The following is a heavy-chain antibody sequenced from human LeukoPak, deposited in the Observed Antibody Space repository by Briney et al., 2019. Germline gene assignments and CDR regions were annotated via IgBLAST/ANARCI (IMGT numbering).Heavy chain of an antibody. CDR2: IRYDGSNK. J-gene: IGHJ4*02. V-gene: IGHV3-30*02. Sequence: GGSLRLSCAASGFTFSSYGMHWVRQAPGKGLEWVAFIRYDGSNKYLADSVKGRFTISRDSSKNTLYLQMNSLRVDDTAVYYCAKDGTRGIRFGKIPHYFDYWGQGTLVTVSS. D-gene: IGHD3-10*01. CDR1: GFTFSSYG. CDR3: AKDGTRGIRFGKIPHYFDY.